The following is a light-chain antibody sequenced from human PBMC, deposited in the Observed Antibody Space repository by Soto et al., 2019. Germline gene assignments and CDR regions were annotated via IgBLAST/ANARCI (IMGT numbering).Light chain of an antibody. V-gene: IGKV3-20*01. CDR2: GAN. CDR3: QQHGSSPLT. Sequence: EIVLTQSPGTLSLSPGERATLSCRASQSVSSSYLAWYQQKPGQAPRLLIYGANNRATGISDRFSGSGSGTEFTLTISRLESDDCAVYYCQQHGSSPLTCGGGTTVEIK. CDR1: QSVSSSY. J-gene: IGKJ4*02.